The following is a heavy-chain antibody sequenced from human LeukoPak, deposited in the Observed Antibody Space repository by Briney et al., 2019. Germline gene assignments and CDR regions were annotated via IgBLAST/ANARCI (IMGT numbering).Heavy chain of an antibody. Sequence: GGSLRLSCATSGFAFSSYAMSWVRQAPGKGLEWVSAISGSGDATYYADSVKVRFTISRDNSKNTLYLQMNGLRAEDTAIYYCAKTGNNNEGSFDFWGEGTLVTVSS. D-gene: IGHD1/OR15-1a*01. CDR3: AKTGNNNEGSFDF. V-gene: IGHV3-23*01. CDR2: ISGSGDAT. J-gene: IGHJ4*02. CDR1: GFAFSSYA.